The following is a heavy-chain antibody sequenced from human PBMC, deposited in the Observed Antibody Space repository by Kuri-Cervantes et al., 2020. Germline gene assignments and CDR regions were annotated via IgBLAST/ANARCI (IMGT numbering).Heavy chain of an antibody. D-gene: IGHD5-24*01. Sequence: GESLKISCAASRFTFSSYWMSWVRQAPGKGLEWVANIKQDGSERYYVDSAKGRFTTSRDNAKNSLYLQMNSLRDEDTAVYYCASLSSKMATTGGYWGQGTLVTVSS. CDR1: RFTFSSYW. CDR3: ASLSSKMATTGGY. J-gene: IGHJ4*02. CDR2: IKQDGSER. V-gene: IGHV3-7*01.